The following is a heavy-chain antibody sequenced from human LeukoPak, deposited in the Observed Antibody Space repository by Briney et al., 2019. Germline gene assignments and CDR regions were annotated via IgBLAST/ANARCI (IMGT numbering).Heavy chain of an antibody. CDR2: ISAYNGNT. V-gene: IGHV1-18*01. Sequence: ASVKVSCKASGGTFSSYGISWVRQAPGQGLEWMGWISAYNGNTNYAQKLQGRVTMTTDTSTSTAYMELRSLRSDDTAVYYCARSGSSWYGRGLSLFDYWGQGTLVTVSS. J-gene: IGHJ4*02. D-gene: IGHD6-13*01. CDR1: GGTFSSYG. CDR3: ARSGSSWYGRGLSLFDY.